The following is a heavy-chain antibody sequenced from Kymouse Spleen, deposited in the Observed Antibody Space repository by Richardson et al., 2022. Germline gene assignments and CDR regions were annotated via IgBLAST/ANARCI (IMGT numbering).Heavy chain of an antibody. CDR2: INHSGST. V-gene: IGHV4-34*01. CDR1: GGSFSGYY. J-gene: IGHJ6*02. D-gene: IGHD3-10*01. CDR3: ARRGVIDYYYGMDV. Sequence: QVQLQQWGAGLLKPSETLSLTCAVYGGSFSGYYWSWIRQPPGKGLEWIGEINHSGSTNYNPSLKSRVTISVDTSKNQFSLKLSSVTAADTAVYYCARRGVIDYYYGMDVWGQGTTVTVSS.